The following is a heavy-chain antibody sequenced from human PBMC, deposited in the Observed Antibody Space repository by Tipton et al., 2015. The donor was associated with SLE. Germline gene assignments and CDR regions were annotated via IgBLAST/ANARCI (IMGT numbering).Heavy chain of an antibody. J-gene: IGHJ4*02. CDR3: ARTYSSSSPFDY. CDR2: IYTSGST. D-gene: IGHD6-6*01. V-gene: IGHV4-61*02. Sequence: TLSLTCTVSGDSISSSSYYWSWIRQPAGKGLEWIGRIYTSGSTNYNPSLKSRVTMSVDTSKNQFSLKLSSVTAADTAVYYCARTYSSSSPFDYWGQGTLVTVSS. CDR1: GDSISSSSYY.